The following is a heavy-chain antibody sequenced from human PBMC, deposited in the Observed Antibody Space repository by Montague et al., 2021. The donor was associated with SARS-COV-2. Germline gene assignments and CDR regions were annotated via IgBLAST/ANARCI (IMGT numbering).Heavy chain of an antibody. D-gene: IGHD3-10*01. CDR1: GGSFSTYS. CDR2: IHHGGST. J-gene: IGHJ6*03. Sequence: SETLSLTCAVHGGSFSTYSWNWIRQPPGKGLEWIGEIHHGGSTNYNPSLKSRVNISADTSKNQFSLKLTSVAAADTAVYYCARLGDGVVPSPILGVGPYYSYYYMDVWGKGTTVTVSS. CDR3: ARLGDGVVPSPILGVGPYYSYYYMDV. V-gene: IGHV4-34*01.